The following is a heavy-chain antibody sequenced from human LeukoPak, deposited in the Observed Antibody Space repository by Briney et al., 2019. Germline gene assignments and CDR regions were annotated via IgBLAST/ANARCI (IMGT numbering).Heavy chain of an antibody. Sequence: GGSLRLSCAASGFTFSSYWMHWVRHAPGKGLVWVSRINSDGSSTSYADSVKGRFTISRDNAKNTLYLQMNSPRAEDTAVYYCARDGRFGELRAFDIWGQGTMVTVSS. J-gene: IGHJ3*02. CDR2: INSDGSST. CDR3: ARDGRFGELRAFDI. D-gene: IGHD3-10*01. V-gene: IGHV3-74*01. CDR1: GFTFSSYW.